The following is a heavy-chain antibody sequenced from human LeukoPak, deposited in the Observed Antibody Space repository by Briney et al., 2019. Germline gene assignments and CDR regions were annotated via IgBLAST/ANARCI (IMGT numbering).Heavy chain of an antibody. CDR3: ARQSQWLVHFDY. D-gene: IGHD6-19*01. V-gene: IGHV4-39*01. Sequence: SETLSLTCTVSGGSISSSSYYWGWIRQPPGKGLEWIGSIYYSGSTYYNPSLKSRVTISADTSKNQFSLKLSSVTAADTAVYYCARQSQWLVHFDYWGQGTLVTVSS. CDR1: GGSISSSSYY. J-gene: IGHJ4*02. CDR2: IYYSGST.